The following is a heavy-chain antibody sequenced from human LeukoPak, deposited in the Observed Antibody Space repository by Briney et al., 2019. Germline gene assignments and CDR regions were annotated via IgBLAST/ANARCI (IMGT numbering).Heavy chain of an antibody. V-gene: IGHV4-4*07. CDR1: GDSISSYY. CDR2: IYTSGST. CDR3: ARVGAVAGLYFDY. D-gene: IGHD6-19*01. Sequence: PSETLSLTCTVSGDSISSYYWIWIWQPAGKGLEWIGHIYTSGSTYYNPSLKSRVTMSVDTSKNQFSLKLSSVTAADTAVYYCARVGAVAGLYFDYWGQGTLVTVSS. J-gene: IGHJ4*02.